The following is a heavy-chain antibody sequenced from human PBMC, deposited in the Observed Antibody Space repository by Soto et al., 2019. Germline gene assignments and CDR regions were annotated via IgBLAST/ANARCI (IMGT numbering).Heavy chain of an antibody. CDR3: ATSGIVGATTYYYYGMDV. J-gene: IGHJ6*02. Sequence: QVQLVQSGAEVKKPGASVKVSCKVSGYTLTELSMHWVRQAPGKGLEWMGGFDPEDGETIYAQKFQGRVTMTEDTSTDTAYMELSSLRSEDTAVYYCATSGIVGATTYYYYGMDVWGQGTTVTVSS. CDR2: FDPEDGET. CDR1: GYTLTELS. V-gene: IGHV1-24*01. D-gene: IGHD1-26*01.